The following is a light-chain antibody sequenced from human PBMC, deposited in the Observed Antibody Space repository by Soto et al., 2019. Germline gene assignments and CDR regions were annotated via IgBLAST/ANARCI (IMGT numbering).Light chain of an antibody. V-gene: IGKV3-11*01. CDR3: QPRGYWPPLT. Sequence: EIVLTQSPATLSLSPGERATLSCRASQSVSSYIAWYQQKPGQAPRLLIYDASHSATDVPVRFRISESGTDSTPTISGLEPEDVAVYYCQPRGYWPPLTFGGEKIVEIK. J-gene: IGKJ4*01. CDR1: QSVSSY. CDR2: DAS.